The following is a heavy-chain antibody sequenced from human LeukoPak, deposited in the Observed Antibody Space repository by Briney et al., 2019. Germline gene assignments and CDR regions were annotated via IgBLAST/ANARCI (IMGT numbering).Heavy chain of an antibody. CDR3: AKSLYGSGSYYNWFDP. CDR1: GVSISSNLW. V-gene: IGHV4-4*02. D-gene: IGHD3-10*01. Sequence: SETLSLTCAVSGVSISSNLWWTWVRQPPGKGLEWIAEIHHSGSINYNPSLKSRVTISVDKAKNQFSLNLNSVTAADTAVYYCAKSLYGSGSYYNWFDPWGQGTVVTVSS. CDR2: IHHSGSI. J-gene: IGHJ5*02.